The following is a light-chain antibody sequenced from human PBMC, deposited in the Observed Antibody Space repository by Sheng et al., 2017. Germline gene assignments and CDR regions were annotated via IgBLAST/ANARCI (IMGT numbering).Light chain of an antibody. V-gene: IGKV3-15*01. Sequence: EIVMTQSPATLSVSPGARATLSCRASQSVGSKLAWYQQKPGQAPRLLIYGASTRATGIPDTFSGSGSGTEFTLTISSLQSEDFAVYYCQQYNNWPPEYTFGQGTKLEIK. CDR1: QSVGSK. J-gene: IGKJ2*01. CDR3: QQYNNWPPEYT. CDR2: GAS.